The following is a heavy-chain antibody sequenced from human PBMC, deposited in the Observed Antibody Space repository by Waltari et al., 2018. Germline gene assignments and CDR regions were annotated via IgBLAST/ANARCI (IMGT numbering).Heavy chain of an antibody. V-gene: IGHV3-23*01. J-gene: IGHJ4*02. D-gene: IGHD6-13*01. CDR2: ISGSGGST. CDR3: AKDLRAAAVPDY. Sequence: EVQLLESGGGLVQPGGSLRLSCAASGFTFSSYAMSWVRQAPGKGLEWVSAISGSGGSTYYADSVKGRFTIARDNAKNTLYLQMNSLRAEDTAVYYCAKDLRAAAVPDYWGQGTLVTVSS. CDR1: GFTFSSYA.